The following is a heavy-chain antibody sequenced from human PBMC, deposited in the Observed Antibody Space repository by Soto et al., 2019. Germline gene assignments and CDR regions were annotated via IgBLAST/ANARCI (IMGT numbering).Heavy chain of an antibody. D-gene: IGHD1-1*01. J-gene: IGHJ2*01. CDR3: XXFXGHPLEYWYLDF. V-gene: IGHV3-23*01. CDR1: GFTFSAYA. CDR2: IHGGGGAT. Sequence: EVQLLESGGGLVQPGGSLRLSCAASGFTFSAYAMGWVRQAPGKGLEWVSTIHGGGGATHYADSVKGRFTISRDDSKXXXXXXXXXXXXXXXXXXXXXXFXGHPLEYWYLDFWGRGTLVTVSS.